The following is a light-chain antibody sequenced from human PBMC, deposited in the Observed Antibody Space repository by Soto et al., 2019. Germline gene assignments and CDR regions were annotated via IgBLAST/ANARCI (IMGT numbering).Light chain of an antibody. J-gene: IGLJ3*02. V-gene: IGLV2-8*01. CDR3: QAYDYSLTASV. Sequence: QSVLTQPPSASGSPGQSLTISCKGSNRDVGAYKYVSWYQQRPGTAPKMIIFEVDKRPSGVPNRFSGSRSGDTASLTVSGLQTEDEADYYCQAYDYSLTASVFGGGTKVTVL. CDR1: NRDVGAYKY. CDR2: EVD.